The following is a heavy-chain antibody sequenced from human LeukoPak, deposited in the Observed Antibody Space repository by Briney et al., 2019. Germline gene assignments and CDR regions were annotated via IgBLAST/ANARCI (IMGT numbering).Heavy chain of an antibody. V-gene: IGHV3-74*01. D-gene: IGHD3-16*01. CDR2: INSDGSST. CDR3: ARETLINVDAFDI. Sequence: GGALRLSCAASGFTLSSYWMHWVRQAPGKGLVWVSRINSDGSSTGYADSVKGRFTISRDNAKNTLYLQMNSLRAEDTAVYYCARETLINVDAFDIWGQGTMVTVSS. J-gene: IGHJ3*02. CDR1: GFTLSSYW.